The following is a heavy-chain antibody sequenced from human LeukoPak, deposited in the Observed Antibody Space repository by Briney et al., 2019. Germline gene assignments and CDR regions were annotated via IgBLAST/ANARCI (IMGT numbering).Heavy chain of an antibody. D-gene: IGHD2-2*01. V-gene: IGHV1-69*13. CDR3: ARGEVPAAIYNWFDP. Sequence: GASVKVSCKASGGTFSSYAISWVRQAPGQGLEWMGGIIPIFGTANYAQKFQGRVTITADESTSTAYMELSSLRSEDTAVYYCARGEVPAAIYNWFDPWGQGTLVTVSS. CDR2: IIPIFGTA. CDR1: GGTFSSYA. J-gene: IGHJ5*02.